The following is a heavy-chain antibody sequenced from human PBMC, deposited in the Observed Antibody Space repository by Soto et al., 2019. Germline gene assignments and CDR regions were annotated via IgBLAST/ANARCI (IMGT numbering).Heavy chain of an antibody. V-gene: IGHV4-39*01. CDR3: ARSHDILTGYPDAFDI. Sequence: SETLSLTCTVSGGSISSSSYYWGWIRQPPGKGLEWIGSIYYSGSTYYNPSHKSRVTISVDTSKNQFSLKLSSVTAADTAVYYCARSHDILTGYPDAFDIWGQGTMVTVSS. J-gene: IGHJ3*02. CDR1: GGSISSSSYY. D-gene: IGHD3-9*01. CDR2: IYYSGST.